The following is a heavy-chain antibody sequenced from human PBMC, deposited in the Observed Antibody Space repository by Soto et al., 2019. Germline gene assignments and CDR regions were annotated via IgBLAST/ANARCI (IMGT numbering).Heavy chain of an antibody. V-gene: IGHV1-69*01. CDR2: IIPMFRTP. J-gene: IGHJ6*02. D-gene: IGHD5-18*01. CDR3: ARGGVLGTGFCMDV. CDR1: GGTFTSYS. Sequence: QVQLVQSGAEVKKPGSAVKVSCKASGGTFTSYSINWVRQAPGQGLEWMGGIKGIIPMFRTPNYSQRFQGRVTITADESTSTAYMELSSLRSEDTAVYYCARGGVLGTGFCMDVWGQGTTVTVSS.